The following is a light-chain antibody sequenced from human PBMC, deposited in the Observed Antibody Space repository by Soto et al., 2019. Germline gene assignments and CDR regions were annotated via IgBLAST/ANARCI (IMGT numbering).Light chain of an antibody. CDR1: QSVSSY. V-gene: IGKV3-11*01. J-gene: IGKJ2*01. Sequence: EIVLTQSPATLTLSPGERATLSCRASQSVSSYLAWYQQKPGQAPRLLIYDASNRATGIPARFSGSGSGTGFTLTISSLEPEDFAVYYCQQRSIWPPYTFGQGTKLEIK. CDR3: QQRSIWPPYT. CDR2: DAS.